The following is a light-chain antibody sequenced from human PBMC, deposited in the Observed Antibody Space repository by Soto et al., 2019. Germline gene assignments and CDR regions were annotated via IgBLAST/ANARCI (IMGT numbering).Light chain of an antibody. J-gene: IGLJ3*02. Sequence: SYELTQPPSVSVAPGKTASVACGGSNIGSKSVHWYQKKSGQDPVLVMYYDSDRPSGIPERFSGSNSGNTATLTISRVEAGDEADYYCQVWAISSGHVVFVGGTTLTVL. CDR2: YDS. V-gene: IGLV3-21*01. CDR1: NIGSKS. CDR3: QVWAISSGHVV.